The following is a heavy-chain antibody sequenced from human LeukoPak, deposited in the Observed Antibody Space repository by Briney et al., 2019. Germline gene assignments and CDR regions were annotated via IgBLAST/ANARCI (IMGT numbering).Heavy chain of an antibody. CDR2: IYYSGST. V-gene: IGHV4-39*07. J-gene: IGHJ6*03. CDR1: RGSISTSNYY. Sequence: SETLSLTCTVSRGSISTSNYYWGWVRQPPGKGLEWIGSIYYSGSTYYNPSLKSRVTISVDTSKNQFSLKLSSVTAADTAVYYCARGASCSSTSCFWGYYYMDVWGKGTTVTVSS. CDR3: ARGASCSSTSCFWGYYYMDV. D-gene: IGHD2-2*01.